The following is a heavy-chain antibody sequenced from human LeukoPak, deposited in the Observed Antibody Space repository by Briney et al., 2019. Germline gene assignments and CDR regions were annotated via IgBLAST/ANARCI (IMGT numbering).Heavy chain of an antibody. CDR1: GGTFSSYA. Sequence: GASVTVSCKASGGTFSSYAISWVRQAPGQGLEWMGGIIPIFGTANYAQKFQGRVTITADESTSTAYMELSSLRSEDTAVYYCARDLRGYSVTWGQGTLVTVSS. CDR2: IIPIFGTA. D-gene: IGHD5/OR15-5a*01. V-gene: IGHV1-69*13. CDR3: ARDLRGYSVT. J-gene: IGHJ4*02.